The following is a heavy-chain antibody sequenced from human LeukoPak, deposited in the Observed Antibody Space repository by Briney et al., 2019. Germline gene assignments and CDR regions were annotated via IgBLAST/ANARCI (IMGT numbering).Heavy chain of an antibody. D-gene: IGHD6-13*01. Sequence: GESLKISCKGSGYSFTSYWIGWVRQMPGKGLEWRGIIYPGDSDTRYSPSFQGQVTISADKSISTTYLQWSSLKASDTAMYYCARMVVIAAAGFCDYWGQGTLVTVSS. CDR2: IYPGDSDT. V-gene: IGHV5-51*01. J-gene: IGHJ4*02. CDR1: GYSFTSYW. CDR3: ARMVVIAAAGFCDY.